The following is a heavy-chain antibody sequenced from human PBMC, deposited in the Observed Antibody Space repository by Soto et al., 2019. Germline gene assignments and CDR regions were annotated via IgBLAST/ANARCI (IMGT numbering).Heavy chain of an antibody. Sequence: SVKVSCKASGGTFSSYAISWVRQAPGQGLEWMGGIIPIFGTENYAQTFQGRVTITADASTRTAYMELSSLISEYTAVYFCARGAVTATCLDYWGQGTLVTVSS. V-gene: IGHV1-69*13. J-gene: IGHJ4*02. CDR3: ARGAVTATCLDY. D-gene: IGHD2-21*02. CDR1: GGTFSSYA. CDR2: IIPIFGTE.